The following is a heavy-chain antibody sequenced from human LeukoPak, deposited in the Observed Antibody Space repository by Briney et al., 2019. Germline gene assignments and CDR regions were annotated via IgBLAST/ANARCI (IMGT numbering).Heavy chain of an antibody. D-gene: IGHD2-2*01. V-gene: IGHV4-39*07. CDR2: IYYSGST. Sequence: SETLSLTCTVSGGSISSSSYFWGWIRQPPGKGLVWIGSIYYSGSTYYDPSIKSRFTISVDTSKNQFSLKLSSVTAADTAVYYCARDYCSSTSCYDFDYWGQGTLVTVSS. CDR1: GGSISSSSYF. CDR3: ARDYCSSTSCYDFDY. J-gene: IGHJ4*02.